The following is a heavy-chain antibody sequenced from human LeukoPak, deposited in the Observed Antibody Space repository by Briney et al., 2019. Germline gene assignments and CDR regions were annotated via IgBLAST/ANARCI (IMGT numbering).Heavy chain of an antibody. D-gene: IGHD6-13*01. CDR2: ISRNSGII. J-gene: IGHJ4*02. CDR1: GFTFDDYA. CDR3: AKDVRYSSSWYFDY. Sequence: GGSLRLSCAASGFTFDDYAMRWVRHAPGKGLEWVSGISRNSGIIGYADSVKGRFTISRDNSKNTLYLQMNSLRAEDTAVYYCAKDVRYSSSWYFDYWGQGTLVTVSS. V-gene: IGHV3-9*01.